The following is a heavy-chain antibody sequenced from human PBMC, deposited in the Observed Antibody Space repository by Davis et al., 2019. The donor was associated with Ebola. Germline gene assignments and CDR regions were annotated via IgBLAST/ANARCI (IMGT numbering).Heavy chain of an antibody. Sequence: PSETLSLTCAVYGGSFSGYYWSWIRQPPGKGLEWIGEINHSGSTNYNPSLKSRVTISVDTSKNQFSLKLSSVTAADTAVYYCAMPYSSSWYAFDYWGQGTLVTVSS. D-gene: IGHD6-13*01. CDR3: AMPYSSSWYAFDY. CDR1: GGSFSGYY. CDR2: INHSGST. J-gene: IGHJ4*02. V-gene: IGHV4-34*01.